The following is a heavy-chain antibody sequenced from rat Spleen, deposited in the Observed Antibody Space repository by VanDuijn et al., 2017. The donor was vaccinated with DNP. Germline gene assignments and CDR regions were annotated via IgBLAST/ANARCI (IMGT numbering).Heavy chain of an antibody. Sequence: EVQLVESGGGLVQPGGSLKLSCVASGFTFSKYGMAWVRQAPTKGLEWVASISTNGEYSHYRDSVKGRFTISRDNAKNTQYLQMDSLRSEDTANYYCVRVNWVPDYWGQGVMVTVSS. D-gene: IGHD5-1*01. CDR1: GFTFSKYG. CDR2: ISTNGEYS. CDR3: VRVNWVPDY. V-gene: IGHV5S13*01. J-gene: IGHJ2*01.